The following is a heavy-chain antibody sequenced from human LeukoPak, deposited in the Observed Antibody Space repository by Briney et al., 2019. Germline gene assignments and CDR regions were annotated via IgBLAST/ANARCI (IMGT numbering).Heavy chain of an antibody. Sequence: SETLSLTCTVSGGSISSDYWSWIRQPPGKGLEWIGYTYYNKRTDYNPSLKSRVTISVDTSKSQFSLRLSSVTAADTAVYYCAREGGYSGWFDYWGQGTLVTVSS. D-gene: IGHD5-12*01. V-gene: IGHV4-59*01. CDR2: TYYNKRT. CDR1: GGSISSDY. J-gene: IGHJ4*02. CDR3: AREGGYSGWFDY.